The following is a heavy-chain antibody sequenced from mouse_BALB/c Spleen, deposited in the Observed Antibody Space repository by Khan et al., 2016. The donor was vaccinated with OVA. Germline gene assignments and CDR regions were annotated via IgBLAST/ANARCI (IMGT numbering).Heavy chain of an antibody. D-gene: IGHD4-1*01. CDR2: INPDNDGI. J-gene: IGHJ3*01. CDR1: GYTFTNYV. V-gene: IGHV1S136*01. Sequence: VQLQQSGPDLVKPGASVKMSCKASGYTFTNYVIHWVKQKPGQGLEWIGYINPDNDGIRFNEKFKGKATLTSDKSSSTAYLELSSLTSEDSAVYYWAREASNWDFSFAYGGQGTLVTVSA. CDR3: AREASNWDFSFAY.